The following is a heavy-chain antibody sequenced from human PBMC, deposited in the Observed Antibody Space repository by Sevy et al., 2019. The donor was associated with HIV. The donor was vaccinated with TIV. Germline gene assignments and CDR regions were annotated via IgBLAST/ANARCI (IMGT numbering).Heavy chain of an antibody. Sequence: LRETLSLTCAVSGGSFSGYYWSWIRQPPGKGLEWIGEINRSGGTNYNPSLKSRVTISVDTSKNQFSLKLSSVTAADTAMYYCAGGVSDFWSGPGLWGQGTLVTVSS. D-gene: IGHD3-3*01. J-gene: IGHJ4*02. CDR3: AGGVSDFWSGPGL. V-gene: IGHV4-34*01. CDR2: INRSGGT. CDR1: GGSFSGYY.